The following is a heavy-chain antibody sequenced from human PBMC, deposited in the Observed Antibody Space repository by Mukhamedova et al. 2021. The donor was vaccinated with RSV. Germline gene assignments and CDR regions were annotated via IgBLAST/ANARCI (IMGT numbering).Heavy chain of an antibody. J-gene: IGHJ6*03. D-gene: IGHD1-14*01. CDR2: IWYDGSNK. CDR3: ARGPDSYYYYYYMDV. V-gene: IGHV3-33*01. Sequence: QSTWEGLEWVAVIWYDGSNKYYADSVKGRFTISRDNSKNTLYLQMNSLRAEDTAVYYCARGPDSYYYYYYMDVWGKGTTVTVSS.